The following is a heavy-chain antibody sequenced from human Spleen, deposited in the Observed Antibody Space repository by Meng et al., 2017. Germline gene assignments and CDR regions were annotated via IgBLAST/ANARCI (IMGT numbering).Heavy chain of an antibody. CDR1: GFTFSNCA. CDR3: VPRTTYFDS. CDR2: ISSTGGAT. J-gene: IGHJ4*02. D-gene: IGHD4-11*01. Sequence: EVHLLESGGGLVQPGGSLRLSCAASGFTFSNCAMGWVRQAPGKGLEWVSTISSTGGATYYADSVKGRLTISRDNSKNTLYLQMNSLRAEDTAVYYCVPRTTYFDSWGLGTLVTVSS. V-gene: IGHV3-23*01.